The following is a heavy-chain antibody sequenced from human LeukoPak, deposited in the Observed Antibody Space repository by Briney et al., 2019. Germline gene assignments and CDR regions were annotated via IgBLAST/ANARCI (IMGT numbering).Heavy chain of an antibody. J-gene: IGHJ4*02. CDR1: GYTFTGYY. CDR2: INPDSGGT. D-gene: IGHD3-10*01. Sequence: ASVKVSCKASGYTFTGYYMHWVRQAPGQGLEWMGWINPDSGGTTYTQKFQGWATMTRDTSISTAYMELSRLTSDDTAVYYCAKDYYGSGSYVDYWGQGTLVTVSS. V-gene: IGHV1-2*04. CDR3: AKDYYGSGSYVDY.